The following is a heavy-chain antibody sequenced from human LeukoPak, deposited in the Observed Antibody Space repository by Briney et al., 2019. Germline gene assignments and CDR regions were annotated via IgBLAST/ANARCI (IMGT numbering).Heavy chain of an antibody. Sequence: GGSLRLSCAASGFTFSSYSMNWVRQAPGKGLEWVSYISSSSSTIYYADSVKGRCTISRDNAKSSLYLQMNSLRAEDTAVYYCAREGYGSSGYFEYFQHWGQGILVTVSS. J-gene: IGHJ1*01. V-gene: IGHV3-48*04. CDR2: ISSSSSTI. D-gene: IGHD3-22*01. CDR3: AREGYGSSGYFEYFQH. CDR1: GFTFSSYS.